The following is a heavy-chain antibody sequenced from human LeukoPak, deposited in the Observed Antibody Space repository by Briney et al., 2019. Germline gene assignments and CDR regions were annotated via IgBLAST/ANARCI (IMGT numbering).Heavy chain of an antibody. CDR2: ISPNNGGT. V-gene: IGHV1-2*02. CDR1: GYTFTGSY. J-gene: IGHJ6*03. CDR3: ASRGGTYPKYYYMDV. Sequence: ASVKVSCKASGYTFTGSYMHWVRQAPGQGLEWMGWISPNNGGTIYAQKFQGRVTMTGDTSISTAYMELSSLRSDDTAVYYCASRGGTYPKYYYMDVWGKGTTVTVSS.